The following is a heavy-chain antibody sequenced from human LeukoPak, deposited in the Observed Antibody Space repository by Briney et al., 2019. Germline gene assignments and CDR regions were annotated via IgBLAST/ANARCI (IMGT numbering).Heavy chain of an antibody. CDR1: GGSISSGSYY. CDR3: ATILELNY. J-gene: IGHJ4*02. Sequence: SETLSLTCTVSGGSISSGSYYWSWIRQPAGKGLEWIGEINHSGSTSYNPSLKSRVTISVDTSKNQFSLKLSSVTAADTAVYYCATILELNYWGQGTLVTVSS. D-gene: IGHD3-3*01. V-gene: IGHV4-61*10. CDR2: INHSGST.